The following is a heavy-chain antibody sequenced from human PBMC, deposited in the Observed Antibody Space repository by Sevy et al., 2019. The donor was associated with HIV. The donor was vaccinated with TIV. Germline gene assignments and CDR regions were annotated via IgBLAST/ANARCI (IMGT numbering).Heavy chain of an antibody. D-gene: IGHD2-15*01. CDR3: AKGFCSGGTCPRDYYYYGMDV. Sequence: GGSLRLSCAASEFTFSSYAMSWVRQAPGKGLEWVSSISGSGRYTYYADSVEGRCTISRDNSKNTLYVQMNSLRAEDKAVYYCAKGFCSGGTCPRDYYYYGMDVWGQGTTVTVSS. CDR2: ISGSGRYT. CDR1: EFTFSSYA. V-gene: IGHV3-23*01. J-gene: IGHJ6*02.